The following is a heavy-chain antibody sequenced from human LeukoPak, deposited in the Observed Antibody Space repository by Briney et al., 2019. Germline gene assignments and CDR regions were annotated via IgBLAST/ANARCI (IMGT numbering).Heavy chain of an antibody. CDR1: GGSISSGDYY. Sequence: SQTLSLTCTVSGGSISSGDYYWSWIRQPPGKGLEWIGYIYYSGSTYYNPSLKSRVTISVDTSKNQFSLKLSSVTAADTAVYYCARDGLSPVVPNCSSTSCYDYYHGMDVWGQGTTVTVSS. J-gene: IGHJ6*02. D-gene: IGHD2-2*01. CDR2: IYYSGST. V-gene: IGHV4-30-4*01. CDR3: ARDGLSPVVPNCSSTSCYDYYHGMDV.